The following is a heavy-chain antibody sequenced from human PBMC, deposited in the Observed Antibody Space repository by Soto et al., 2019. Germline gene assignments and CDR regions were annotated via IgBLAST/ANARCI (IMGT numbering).Heavy chain of an antibody. V-gene: IGHV3-30*18. CDR3: AKQESDWNAHFDY. D-gene: IGHD1-1*01. J-gene: IGHJ4*02. Sequence: QVQLVESGGGVVQPGRSLRLSCAASGFRFSSYGMHWVRQDPGKGLEWVAMISYDGTDEYYADSVKGRFTISRDNSKNAVYLQMNSLRAEDTAVYDCAKQESDWNAHFDYWGQGTLVTVSS. CDR2: ISYDGTDE. CDR1: GFRFSSYG.